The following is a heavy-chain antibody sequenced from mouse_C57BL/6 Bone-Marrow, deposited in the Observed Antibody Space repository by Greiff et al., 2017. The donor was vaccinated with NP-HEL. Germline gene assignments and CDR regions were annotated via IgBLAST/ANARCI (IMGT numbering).Heavy chain of an antibody. Sequence: EVKLVESGGGLVKPGGSLKLSCAASGFTFSDYGMHWVRQAPEQGLEWVAYISSGSSTIYYADTVKGRFTISRDNAKNTLFLQMTSLRAEDTAMYYGARPPYYDYDGGWYFDVWGTGTTVTVSS. J-gene: IGHJ1*03. V-gene: IGHV5-17*01. CDR1: GFTFSDYG. CDR3: ARPPYYDYDGGWYFDV. D-gene: IGHD2-4*01. CDR2: ISSGSSTI.